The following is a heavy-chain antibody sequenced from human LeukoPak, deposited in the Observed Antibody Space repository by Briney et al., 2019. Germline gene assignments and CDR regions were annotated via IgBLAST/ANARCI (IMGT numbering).Heavy chain of an antibody. V-gene: IGHV3-23*01. Sequence: PGGSLRLSCAASGFTFSSYAMSRVRQAPGKGLEWVSAISGSGGSTYYADSVKGRFTISRDNSKNTLYLQMNSLRAEDTAVYYCAKARGKTDLYYYDSSGYSYWGQGTLVTVSS. D-gene: IGHD3-22*01. J-gene: IGHJ4*02. CDR1: GFTFSSYA. CDR2: ISGSGGST. CDR3: AKARGKTDLYYYDSSGYSY.